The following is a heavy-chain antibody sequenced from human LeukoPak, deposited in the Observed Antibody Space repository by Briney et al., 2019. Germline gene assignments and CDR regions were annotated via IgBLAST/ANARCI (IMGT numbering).Heavy chain of an antibody. D-gene: IGHD6-25*01. CDR1: GFTFSSYS. CDR3: AKFRGSEKTAIDC. Sequence: GGSLRLSCAASGFTFSSYSMNWVRQAPGKGLEWVSSISSSSSYIYYADSVRGRFTISRDNAKNSLYLQMNSLRAEDTAVYYCAKFRGSEKTAIDCWGQGTLVTVSS. J-gene: IGHJ4*02. V-gene: IGHV3-21*04. CDR2: ISSSSSYI.